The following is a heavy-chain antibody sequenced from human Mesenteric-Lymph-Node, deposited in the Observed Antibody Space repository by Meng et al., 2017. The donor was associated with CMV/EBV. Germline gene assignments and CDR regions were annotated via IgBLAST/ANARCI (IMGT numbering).Heavy chain of an antibody. CDR2: INPNSGGT. CDR3: ARELGVVVVPAS. V-gene: IGHV1-2*02. CDR1: GYTFTGYY. D-gene: IGHD2-2*01. J-gene: IGHJ5*02. Sequence: ASVTVSCQASGYTFTGYYMHWVRQAPGQGLEWMGWINPNSGGTNYAQKFQGRVTMTRDTSISTAYMGLSRLRSDDTAVYYCARELGVVVVPASWGQGTLVTVSS.